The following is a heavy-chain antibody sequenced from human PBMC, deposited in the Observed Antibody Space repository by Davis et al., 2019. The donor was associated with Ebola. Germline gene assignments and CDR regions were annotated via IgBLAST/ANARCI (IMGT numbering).Heavy chain of an antibody. Sequence: GESLKISCAASGFTFSSYAMHWVRQAPGKGLEWVAVISYDGSKKYYADSVKGRFTISRDNSKNMLYLQMNSLRAEDTAVYYCARGWDIVLLPATMAAAFDIWGQGTMVTVSS. CDR2: ISYDGSKK. D-gene: IGHD2-2*01. CDR3: ARGWDIVLLPATMAAAFDI. V-gene: IGHV3-30*04. J-gene: IGHJ3*02. CDR1: GFTFSSYA.